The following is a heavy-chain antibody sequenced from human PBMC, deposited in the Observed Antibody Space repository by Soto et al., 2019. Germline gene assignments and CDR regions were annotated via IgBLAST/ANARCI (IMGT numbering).Heavy chain of an antibody. J-gene: IGHJ6*02. D-gene: IGHD6-19*01. CDR3: ARERHSSDKRNYYYYGMDV. V-gene: IGHV3-30-3*01. CDR2: ISYDGSNK. Sequence: GESLKISCAASGFTFSSYAMHWVRQAPGKGLEWVAVISYDGSNKYYADSVKGRFTISRDNSKNTLYLQMNSLRAEDTAVYYCARERHSSDKRNYYYYGMDVWGQGTTVTV. CDR1: GFTFSSYA.